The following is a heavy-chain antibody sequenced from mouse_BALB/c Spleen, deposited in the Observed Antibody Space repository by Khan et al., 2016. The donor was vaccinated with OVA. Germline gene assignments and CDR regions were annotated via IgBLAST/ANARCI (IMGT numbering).Heavy chain of an antibody. J-gene: IGHJ2*01. CDR1: GYTFTSYW. CDR2: LYPGDGNS. V-gene: IGHV1-87*01. Sequence: QVQLQQSGTELARPGASVKLSCKASGYTFTSYWMQWVKQRPGQGLEWIGALYPGDGNSRYTQKFKGKATLTADKSSSTAYMQLSSLASEDSAVYCCARGGITTGYFDYWGQGTTLTVSS. CDR3: ARGGITTGYFDY. D-gene: IGHD1-1*01.